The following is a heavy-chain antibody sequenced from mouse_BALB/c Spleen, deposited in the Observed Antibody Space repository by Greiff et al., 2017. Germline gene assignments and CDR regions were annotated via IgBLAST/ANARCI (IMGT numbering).Heavy chain of an antibody. J-gene: IGHJ3*01. CDR1: GFTFSSYA. CDR3: AGELIYYGNYLFAY. D-gene: IGHD2-1*01. V-gene: IGHV5-6-5*01. Sequence: EVQVVESGGGLVKPGGSLKLSCAASGFTFSSYAMSWVRQTPEKRLEWVASISSGGSTYYPDSVKGRFTIYRDNARTILYLQMNGLGSEDTAMYYCAGELIYYGNYLFAYWGQGTLVTVSA. CDR2: ISSGGST.